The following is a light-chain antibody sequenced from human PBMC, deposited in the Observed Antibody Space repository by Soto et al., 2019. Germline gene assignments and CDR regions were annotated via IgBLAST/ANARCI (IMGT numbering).Light chain of an antibody. CDR3: QQHNSFPFT. Sequence: AIQLTQSPSSLSASVGDRVTITCRASQGINSALVWYQLKPGKPPNLLVYDASSLERGVPSRFSGSGSGTDFTLTISSLQPEDIATYYCQQHNSFPFTFGGGAKVEIK. CDR1: QGINSA. V-gene: IGKV1-13*02. J-gene: IGKJ4*01. CDR2: DAS.